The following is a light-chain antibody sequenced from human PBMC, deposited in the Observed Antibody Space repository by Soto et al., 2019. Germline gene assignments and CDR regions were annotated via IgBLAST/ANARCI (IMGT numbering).Light chain of an antibody. CDR1: RSNIGSNT. Sequence: QSVLTQPPSASGTPGQRVTISCSGSRSNIGSNTVNWYQQLPGTAPKLLIYSNNQRPSGVPDRFSGSKSGTSASLAISGLQSEDEADYYCAAWDDRLNGVVFGGGTQLTV. J-gene: IGLJ2*01. CDR3: AAWDDRLNGVV. V-gene: IGLV1-44*01. CDR2: SNN.